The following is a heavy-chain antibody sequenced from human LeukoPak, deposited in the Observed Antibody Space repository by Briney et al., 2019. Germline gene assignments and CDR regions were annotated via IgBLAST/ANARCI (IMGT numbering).Heavy chain of an antibody. J-gene: IGHJ4*02. CDR1: GDSFSSGNY. CDR3: ARDPRPRGGWFYFDY. V-gene: IGHV4-4*02. Sequence: SGTLSLTCGVSGDSFSSGNYWNWVRQPPGKGLESIGDIYQSGITNYNPSLKSRVTMSVDKSKNEFSLKLDSVTAADTAVYYCARDPRPRGGWFYFDYWGQGILVTVSS. CDR2: IYQSGIT. D-gene: IGHD6-19*01.